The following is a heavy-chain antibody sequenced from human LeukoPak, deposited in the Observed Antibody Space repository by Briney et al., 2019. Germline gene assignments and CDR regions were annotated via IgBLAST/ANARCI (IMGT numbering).Heavy chain of an antibody. Sequence: SQTLSLTCAISGDSISSNSAACNWVRLSPSRGLEWLGRTLYRSKWLNDYAPSVKGRITINPDTSKNQFSLQLKSVTPEDTALYYCTRGPDDLLHGRAFDFWGQGTMVTVSS. J-gene: IGHJ3*01. CDR2: TLYRSKWLN. CDR3: TRGPDDLLHGRAFDF. D-gene: IGHD3-3*01. V-gene: IGHV6-1*01. CDR1: GDSISSNSAA.